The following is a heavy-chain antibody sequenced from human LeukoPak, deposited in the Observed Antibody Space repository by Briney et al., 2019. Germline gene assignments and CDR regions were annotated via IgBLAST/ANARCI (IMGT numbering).Heavy chain of an antibody. CDR3: ARLPVGIVGAEEYYFDY. J-gene: IGHJ4*02. V-gene: IGHV5-51*01. Sequence: GESLKISCKGSGYSFTSYWIGWVRQMPGKGLEWMGIIYPGDSDTRYSPSFRGQVTISADKSISTAYLQWSSLKASDTAMYYCARLPVGIVGAEEYYFDYWGQGTLVTVSS. CDR2: IYPGDSDT. CDR1: GYSFTSYW. D-gene: IGHD1-26*01.